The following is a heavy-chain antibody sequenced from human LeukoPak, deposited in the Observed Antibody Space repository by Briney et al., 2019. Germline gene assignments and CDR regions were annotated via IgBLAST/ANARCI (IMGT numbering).Heavy chain of an antibody. V-gene: IGHV3-7*01. CDR1: GFTLRSYW. Sequence: PGGSLRLSCAASGFTLRSYWMSWVRQAPGKGLEWLANIKQDGSEKYYVDSVKGRFTISRDNAKNSLYLQMNSLRAEDTAVYYCARKGTPGDAFDIWGQGTMVTVSS. CDR2: IKQDGSEK. CDR3: ARKGTPGDAFDI. D-gene: IGHD1-7*01. J-gene: IGHJ3*02.